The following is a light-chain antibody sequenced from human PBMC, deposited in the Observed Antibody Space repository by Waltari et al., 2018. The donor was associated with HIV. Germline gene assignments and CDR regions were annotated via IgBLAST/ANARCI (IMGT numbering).Light chain of an antibody. CDR1: SSDVGAYDY. Sequence: QSALTQPPSASGSPGQSVTISCTGTSSDVGAYDYVSRYQQYPDKAPKLMIYEVDKRPSGVPDRFSGSKSGNTASLTVSGLQAEDEADYYCSSYAGNNNLVFGTGTKVTVL. CDR3: SSYAGNNNLV. V-gene: IGLV2-8*01. J-gene: IGLJ1*01. CDR2: EVD.